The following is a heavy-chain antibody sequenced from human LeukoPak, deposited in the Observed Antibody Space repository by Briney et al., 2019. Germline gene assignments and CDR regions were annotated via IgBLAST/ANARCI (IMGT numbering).Heavy chain of an antibody. CDR3: ARLKDETTKFDY. D-gene: IGHD1-14*01. Sequence: TGGSLCLSCTGSGFSFSRYWWAWVRQAPGKGLEWVASINQDVSRIHYVDSVKGRFTIPRDNAKNSLFLQMNSLRVEDTAVYYCARLKDETTKFDYWGQGTLVTVSS. CDR1: GFSFSRYW. J-gene: IGHJ4*02. CDR2: INQDVSRI. V-gene: IGHV3-7*01.